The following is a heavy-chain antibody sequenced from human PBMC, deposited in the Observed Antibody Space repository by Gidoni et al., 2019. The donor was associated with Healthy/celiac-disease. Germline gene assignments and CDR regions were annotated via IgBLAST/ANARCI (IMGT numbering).Heavy chain of an antibody. V-gene: IGHV3-15*01. Sequence: EVQLVESGGGLVKPGGSLRLSCAASGFTFSNAWLSWVRQATGQGLAWVGRIKSQTDGGTTDYAAPVKGRFTISRDDSKNTLYLQRNSLKTEDTAVYYCTPLYSGYDYYFDYWGQGTLVTVSS. D-gene: IGHD5-12*01. CDR3: TPLYSGYDYYFDY. J-gene: IGHJ4*02. CDR1: GFTFSNAW. CDR2: IKSQTDGGTT.